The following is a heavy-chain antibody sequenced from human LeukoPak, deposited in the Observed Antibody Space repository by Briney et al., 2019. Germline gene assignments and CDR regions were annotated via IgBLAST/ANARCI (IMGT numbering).Heavy chain of an antibody. CDR2: IRSKANSYAT. CDR1: GFTFSGSA. D-gene: IGHD3-22*01. V-gene: IGHV3-73*01. J-gene: IGHJ4*02. CDR3: TRPGRDHYDSSPHYTHSDY. Sequence: GGSLKLSCAASGFTFSGSAMHWVRQASGKGLEWVGRIRSKANSYATAYAASVKGRFTTSRDDSKNTAYLQMNSLKTEDTAVYYCTRPGRDHYDSSPHYTHSDYWGQGTLVTVSS.